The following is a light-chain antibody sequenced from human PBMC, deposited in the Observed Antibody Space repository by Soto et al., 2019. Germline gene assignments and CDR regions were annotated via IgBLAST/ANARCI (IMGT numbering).Light chain of an antibody. CDR1: HNLQHSDGRTY. V-gene: IGKV2D-29*01. Sequence: EIVLTKTPPSLSVTPGQTASISCKSSHNLQHSDGRTYVYWYVQRPGQTPQVLIYEVSNRLSGVLERFGGYGAGTDFTLQISRVEADDAGIYYCMQTIKLPLTFGGGTKVEIK. J-gene: IGKJ4*01. CDR2: EVS. CDR3: MQTIKLPLT.